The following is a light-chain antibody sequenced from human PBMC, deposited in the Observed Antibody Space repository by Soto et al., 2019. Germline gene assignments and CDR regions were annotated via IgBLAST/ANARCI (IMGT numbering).Light chain of an antibody. CDR1: SSDIGAYNY. Sequence: QSVLTQPASVSGSPGQSVTISCTGTSSDIGAYNYVSWYQHHPGKAPKLIIYAVSNRPSGVSNRFSGSKSANTASLTISGLLAEDEAEYYCTSYVSSNLLIFGGGTNVTVL. CDR3: TSYVSSNLLI. J-gene: IGLJ2*01. V-gene: IGLV2-14*01. CDR2: AVS.